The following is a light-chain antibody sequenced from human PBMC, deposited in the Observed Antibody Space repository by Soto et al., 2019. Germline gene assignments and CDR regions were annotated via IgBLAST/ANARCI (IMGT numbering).Light chain of an antibody. CDR3: QQRSNWPPGFT. CDR2: DAS. Sequence: EIVLTQSPATLSLSPGERATLSCRASQSVSSYLAWYQQKHGQAPRLLIYDASNRATGIPARFSGSGSGTDFTLTISSLEPEDFAVYYCQQRSNWPPGFTFGPGTKVDIK. J-gene: IGKJ3*01. V-gene: IGKV3-11*01. CDR1: QSVSSY.